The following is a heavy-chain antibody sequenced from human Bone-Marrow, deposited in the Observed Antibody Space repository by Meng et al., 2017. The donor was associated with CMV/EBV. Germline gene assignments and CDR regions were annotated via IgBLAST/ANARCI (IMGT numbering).Heavy chain of an antibody. D-gene: IGHD3-22*01. CDR3: ARDVGAGYYTANGMDV. J-gene: IGHJ6*02. CDR1: GGSVSSGSYY. Sequence: ESLKISCTVSGGSVSSGSYYWSWIRQPPGKGLEWIGYIYYSGSTNYNPSLKSRVTISVDTSKNQFSLKLSSVTAADTAVYYCARDVGAGYYTANGMDVWGQGTTVTVSS. V-gene: IGHV4-61*01. CDR2: IYYSGST.